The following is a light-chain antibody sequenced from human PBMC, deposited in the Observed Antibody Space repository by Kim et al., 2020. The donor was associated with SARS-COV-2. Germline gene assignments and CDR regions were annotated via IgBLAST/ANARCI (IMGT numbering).Light chain of an antibody. J-gene: IGKJ1*01. CDR2: WAS. Sequence: DIVMTQSPDSLAVSLGERATINCKSSQSVLYNSNNKNYLAWYQQKSGQPPKLLIYWASTRESGVPDRFSGSGSGTHFTLTISSLQAEDVAVYYCQQYYSAPWTFGQGTKVDIK. CDR1: QSVLYNSNNKNY. V-gene: IGKV4-1*01. CDR3: QQYYSAPWT.